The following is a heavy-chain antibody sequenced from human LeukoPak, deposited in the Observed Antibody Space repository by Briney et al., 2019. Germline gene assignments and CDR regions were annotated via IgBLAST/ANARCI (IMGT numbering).Heavy chain of an antibody. CDR3: TRDEPQYYYDSSGYYSYFDY. D-gene: IGHD3-22*01. CDR1: GFTFGDYA. CDR2: IRSKAYGGTT. Sequence: GGSLRLSCTASGFTFGDYAMSWLRQAPGKGLEWVGFIRSKAYGGTTEYAASVKGRFTISRDGSKSIAYLQMNSLKTEDTAVYYCTRDEPQYYYDSSGYYSYFDYWGQGTLVTVSS. J-gene: IGHJ4*02. V-gene: IGHV3-49*01.